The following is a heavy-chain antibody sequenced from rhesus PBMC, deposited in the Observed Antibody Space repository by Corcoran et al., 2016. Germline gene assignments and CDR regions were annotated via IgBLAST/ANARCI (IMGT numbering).Heavy chain of an antibody. D-gene: IGHD4-29*01. CDR2: ITYRGST. Sequence: QVQLQESGPGLVKPSETLSLTCAVSGGSISSGYYYWSWIRQPPGKGLDWIGYITYRGSTSYNPSLKGRVTSSRDTAKNQCSLKLSSVSAADTAVYYCAREIYGGGVDYWGQGVLVTVSS. J-gene: IGHJ4*01. CDR1: GGSISSGYYY. CDR3: AREIYGGGVDY. V-gene: IGHV4-122*02.